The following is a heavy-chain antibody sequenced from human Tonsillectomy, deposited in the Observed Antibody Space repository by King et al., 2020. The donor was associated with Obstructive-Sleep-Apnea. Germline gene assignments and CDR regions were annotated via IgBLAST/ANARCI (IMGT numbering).Heavy chain of an antibody. CDR3: ARGGDYGAPDAAFDI. CDR1: GFTFSSYS. D-gene: IGHD4-17*01. J-gene: IGHJ3*02. CDR2: ISSSSSYI. V-gene: IGHV3-21*01. Sequence: VQLVESGGGLVKPGGSLRLSCAASGFTFSSYSMNWVRQAPGKGLEWVSSISSSSSYIYYADSVKGRFTISRDNAKNSLYLQMNSLRAEDTAVYYCARGGDYGAPDAAFDIWGQGTMVTVSS.